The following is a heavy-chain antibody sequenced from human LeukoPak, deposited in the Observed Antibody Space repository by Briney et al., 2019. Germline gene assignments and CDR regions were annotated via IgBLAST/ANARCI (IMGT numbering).Heavy chain of an antibody. J-gene: IGHJ4*02. CDR1: GGSISNYY. CDR2: IYYSGSG. Sequence: PSETLSLTCTVSGGSISNYYWSWIRQPPGKGLEWIGYIYYSGSGNYNPSLKSRVTISVDTSKNQFSLKLNSVTAADTAVYFCARQVVAVAGTGYFDYWGQGTLVTVSS. V-gene: IGHV4-59*08. CDR3: ARQVVAVAGTGYFDY. D-gene: IGHD6-19*01.